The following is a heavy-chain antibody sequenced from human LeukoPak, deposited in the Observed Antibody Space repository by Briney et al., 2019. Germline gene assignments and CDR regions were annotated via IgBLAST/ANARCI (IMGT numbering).Heavy chain of an antibody. V-gene: IGHV3-30*02. CDR2: IRYDGSNK. Sequence: GGSLRLSCAASGFTFRNYGMHWVRQAPGKGLEWVAFIRYDGSNKYYADSVKGRFTISRDNSKNTLYVQMNSLRAEDTAVYYCAKDSPTVKGGEGFDYWGQGTQVTVSS. CDR3: AKDSPTVKGGEGFDY. CDR1: GFTFRNYG. J-gene: IGHJ4*02. D-gene: IGHD4-11*01.